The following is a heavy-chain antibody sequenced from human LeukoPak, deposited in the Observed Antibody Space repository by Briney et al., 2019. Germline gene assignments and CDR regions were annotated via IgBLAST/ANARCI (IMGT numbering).Heavy chain of an antibody. Sequence: PGGSLRLSCAASGFTFSSYAMSWVRQAPGKGLEWVSSISGSGGSTYYADSVKGRFTISRDNSKNTLYLQMNSLRAEDTAVYYCAKIAFGVVISRPFDYWGQGTLVTVSS. V-gene: IGHV3-23*01. D-gene: IGHD3-3*01. CDR3: AKIAFGVVISRPFDY. CDR1: GFTFSSYA. J-gene: IGHJ4*02. CDR2: ISGSGGST.